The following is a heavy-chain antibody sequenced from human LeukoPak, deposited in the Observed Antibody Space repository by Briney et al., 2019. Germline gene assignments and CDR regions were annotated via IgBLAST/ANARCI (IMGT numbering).Heavy chain of an antibody. CDR3: TPVMVEDRGF. CDR1: GFIFNKAW. CDR2: IKSNNDGGKT. D-gene: IGHD2-21*01. J-gene: IGHJ4*02. V-gene: IGHV3-15*01. Sequence: PGGSLRLSCAASGFIFNKAWMNWVRQAPGKGPEWVGRIKSNNDGGKTDYASPVEGRFIISRDDSKNTIYLQMNRLIIDDTAIYYCTPVMVEDRGFWGQGTLVTVSS.